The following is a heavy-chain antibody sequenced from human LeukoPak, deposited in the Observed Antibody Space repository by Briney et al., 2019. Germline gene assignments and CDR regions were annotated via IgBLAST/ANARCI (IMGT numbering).Heavy chain of an antibody. V-gene: IGHV4-59*08. CDR3: ARLYSSSWYDGDY. D-gene: IGHD6-13*01. CDR2: TYYSGST. J-gene: IGHJ4*02. Sequence: SETLSLTCTVSGGSISSYYWSWIRQPPGKGLEWIGYTYYSGSTNYNPSLKSRVTISVDTSKNQFSLKLSSVTAADTAVYYCARLYSSSWYDGDYWGQGTLVTVSS. CDR1: GGSISSYY.